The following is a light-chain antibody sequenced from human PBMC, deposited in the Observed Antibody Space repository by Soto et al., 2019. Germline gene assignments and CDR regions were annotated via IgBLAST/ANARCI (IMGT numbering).Light chain of an antibody. CDR2: KAS. CDR1: QSISSW. Sequence: DIQMTQSPSTLSASVGDRVTITCRASQSISSWLAWYQQKPGKAPKLLIYKASSLESGVPSRFSGSGSGTELTLTNSSLQSDDFATYYCQQYNSYPWTFGLGTKVEIK. J-gene: IGKJ1*01. CDR3: QQYNSYPWT. V-gene: IGKV1-5*03.